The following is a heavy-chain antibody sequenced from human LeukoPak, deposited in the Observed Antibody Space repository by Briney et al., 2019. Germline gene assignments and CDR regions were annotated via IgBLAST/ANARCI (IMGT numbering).Heavy chain of an antibody. CDR1: GFTFSIYG. Sequence: GGSLRLSCAASGFTFSIYGMHWVRQAPGKGLEWVALLAGDGVNIFYADSVKGRFPISRDNSKNTLYLQMNSLRPEDTAVYYCAKAAVYSNRWTPFDDWGQGTLVTVSS. D-gene: IGHD2/OR15-2a*01. J-gene: IGHJ4*02. CDR2: LAGDGVNI. CDR3: AKAAVYSNRWTPFDD. V-gene: IGHV3-30*18.